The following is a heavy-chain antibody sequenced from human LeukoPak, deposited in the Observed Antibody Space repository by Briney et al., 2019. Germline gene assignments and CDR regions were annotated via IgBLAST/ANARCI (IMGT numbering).Heavy chain of an antibody. V-gene: IGHV3-48*01. CDR2: ISGSSSAI. J-gene: IGHJ4*02. CDR3: ATYSGYDRIFDY. D-gene: IGHD5-12*01. Sequence: SYISGSSSAIYYTDSVKGRFTISRDNAKKSVYLQMNGLRAEDTAVYYCATYSGYDRIFDYWGQGTLVTVSS.